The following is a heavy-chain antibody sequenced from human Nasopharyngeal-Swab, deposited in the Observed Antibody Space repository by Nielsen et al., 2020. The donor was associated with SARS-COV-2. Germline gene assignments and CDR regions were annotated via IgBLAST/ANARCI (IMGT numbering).Heavy chain of an antibody. J-gene: IGHJ3*02. CDR2: IGGSGRPT. V-gene: IGHV3-48*03. CDR1: GFVFSNYG. Sequence: GESLKISCEASGFVFSNYGMTWVRQAPGKGLEWVSDIGGSGRPTSYADSVKDRFTISRDNAKNSLYLQMNSLRAEDTAVYYCAREVPYSGHDDAFDIWGQGTMVTVSA. CDR3: AREVPYSGHDDAFDI. D-gene: IGHD5-12*01.